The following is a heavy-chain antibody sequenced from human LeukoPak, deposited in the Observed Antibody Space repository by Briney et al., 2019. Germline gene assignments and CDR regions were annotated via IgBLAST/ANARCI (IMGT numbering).Heavy chain of an antibody. CDR2: IYSGGIT. Sequence: GGSLRLSCAASGFTFSSYAMHWVRQAPGKGLEWVSVIYSGGITYYADSVKGRFTISRDNSKNTLFLQMSSLRAEDTAVYYCAREKPTTWDDVYFDYWGQGTLVTVSS. J-gene: IGHJ4*02. D-gene: IGHD1-1*01. CDR3: AREKPTTWDDVYFDY. CDR1: GFTFSSYA. V-gene: IGHV3-66*01.